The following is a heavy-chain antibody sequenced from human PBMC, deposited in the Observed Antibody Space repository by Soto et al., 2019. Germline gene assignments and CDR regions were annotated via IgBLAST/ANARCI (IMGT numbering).Heavy chain of an antibody. J-gene: IGHJ4*02. Sequence: QVQLVQSGAEVKKPGSSVKVSCKASGGTFSSYAISWVRQAPGQGLEWMGGIIPIFGTANYAQKFQGRVTITADESTSTAYMELSSLRSEDTAVYYCARDQQYCISTSCYMGPFDYWGQGTLVTVSS. CDR2: IIPIFGTA. CDR3: ARDQQYCISTSCYMGPFDY. CDR1: GGTFSSYA. D-gene: IGHD2-2*01. V-gene: IGHV1-69*12.